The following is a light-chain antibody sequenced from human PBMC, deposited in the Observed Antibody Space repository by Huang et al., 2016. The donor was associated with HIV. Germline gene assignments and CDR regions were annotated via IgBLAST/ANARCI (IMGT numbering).Light chain of an antibody. CDR1: QSISSS. CDR3: QQSYSNTFT. Sequence: DIQMTQSPSSLSAPVGNRVIITCRASQSISSSLNWYQQQPGKAPNLLIYAASSLQSGVPSRFSGSGSGTDFTLTIRSLQPEDFATYYCQQSYSNTFTFGAGTKVDVK. V-gene: IGKV1-39*01. J-gene: IGKJ3*01. CDR2: AAS.